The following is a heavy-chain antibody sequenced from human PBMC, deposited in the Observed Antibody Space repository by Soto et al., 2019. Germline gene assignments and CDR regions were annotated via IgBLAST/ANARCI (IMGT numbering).Heavy chain of an antibody. CDR2: ISGSGGST. D-gene: IGHD3-3*01. V-gene: IGHV3-23*01. CDR1: GFTFSSYA. CDR3: AKRGGATIFGVVIMYYFDY. Sequence: GGSLRLSCAASGFTFSSYAMSWVRQAPGKGLEWVSAISGSGGSTYYADSVKGRFTISRDNSKNTLYLQMNSLRAEDTAVYYCAKRGGATIFGVVIMYYFDYWGQGTLVTVSS. J-gene: IGHJ4*02.